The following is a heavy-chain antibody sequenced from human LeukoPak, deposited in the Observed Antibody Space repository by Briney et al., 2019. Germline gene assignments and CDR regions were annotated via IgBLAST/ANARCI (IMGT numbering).Heavy chain of an antibody. CDR1: GFTVSSNY. Sequence: RGSLRLSCPASGFTVSSNYMSWVRPAPGKGLEWVSVIYSGGCTYYAESVKGGLTIPRDNSKNTLYLQMNSLRGEDTAVYYCARDDYVAAAGLRGQKSYYYYYTDVWSKGTTVTISS. CDR3: ARDDYVAAAGLRGQKSYYYYYTDV. V-gene: IGHV3-66*01. D-gene: IGHD6-13*01. CDR2: IYSGGCT. J-gene: IGHJ6*03.